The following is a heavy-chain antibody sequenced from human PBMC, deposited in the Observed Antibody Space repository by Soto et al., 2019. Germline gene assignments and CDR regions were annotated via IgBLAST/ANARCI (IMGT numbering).Heavy chain of an antibody. CDR1: GNGFTSYW. Sequence: GESLKISCQASGNGFTSYWIARVRQQPGKGLEWMGIVYPGDSDARYSPSFQGHVTMSAGKSINTAYLQWTSLQASASAIYYCGRRGGRRLWTSPGDYGGRGTKVTVSS. D-gene: IGHD3-10*01. V-gene: IGHV5-51*01. J-gene: IGHJ4*02. CDR2: VYPGDSDA. CDR3: GRRGGRRLWTSPGDY.